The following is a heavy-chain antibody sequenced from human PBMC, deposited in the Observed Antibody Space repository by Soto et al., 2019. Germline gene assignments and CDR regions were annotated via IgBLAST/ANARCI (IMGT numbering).Heavy chain of an antibody. J-gene: IGHJ4*02. CDR3: VRAVGPCTYYFDE. V-gene: IGHV4-34*01. CDR1: GGSFSGYY. Sequence: SETLSVTCAFYGGSFSGYYWSWIRQPPGKGLEWIGEINHSGSTNYNPSLKSRVTISVDTSKNQFSLKLSSVTAADTAVYYCVRAVGPCTYYFDERGQRTLV. CDR2: INHSGST. D-gene: IGHD2-8*01.